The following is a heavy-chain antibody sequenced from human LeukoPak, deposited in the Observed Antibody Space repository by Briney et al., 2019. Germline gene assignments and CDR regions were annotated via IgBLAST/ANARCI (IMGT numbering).Heavy chain of an antibody. J-gene: IGHJ4*02. D-gene: IGHD2-2*02. CDR1: GYTLTELS. CDR2: FDPEDGET. V-gene: IGHV1-24*01. CDR3: TRGSQNCASASCYNF. Sequence: ASVKVSCKVSGYTLTELSMHWVRQAPGKGLEWMGGFDPEDGETIYAQKFQGRVTMTRSTSISTAYMELGSLTSEDTAVYYCTRGSQNCASASCYNFWGQGTLVTVSS.